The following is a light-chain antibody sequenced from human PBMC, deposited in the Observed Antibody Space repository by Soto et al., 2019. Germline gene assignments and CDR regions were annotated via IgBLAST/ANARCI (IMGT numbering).Light chain of an antibody. CDR1: QGIGTY. CDR2: AAS. Sequence: DIQMTQSPSSLSASVGDRVTLTCRASQGIGTYLAWYQQKPGKVPKLLIYAASTLQSGVPSRFSGSGSGTDFTLTISSLQPEDVATYYCQQYDGAPYTFGLGTKLEIK. J-gene: IGKJ2*01. CDR3: QQYDGAPYT. V-gene: IGKV1-27*01.